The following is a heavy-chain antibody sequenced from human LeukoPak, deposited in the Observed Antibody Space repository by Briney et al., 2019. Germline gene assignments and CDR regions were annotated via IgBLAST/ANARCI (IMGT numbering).Heavy chain of an antibody. V-gene: IGHV1-69*05. J-gene: IGHJ4*02. CDR2: IIPIFGTA. Sequence: SVKVSCKASGGTFSSYAISWVRQAPGQGLEWMGGIIPIFGTANYAQKFQGRVTITTDESTSTAYMELSSLRSEDTAVYYCARGDYYDSSGYYRLQLDYWGQGTLVTVSS. D-gene: IGHD3-22*01. CDR3: ARGDYYDSSGYYRLQLDY. CDR1: GGTFSSYA.